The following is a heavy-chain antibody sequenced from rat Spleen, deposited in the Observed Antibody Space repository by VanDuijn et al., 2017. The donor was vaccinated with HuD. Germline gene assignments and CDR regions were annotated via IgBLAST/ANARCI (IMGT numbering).Heavy chain of an antibody. CDR2: INSAGST. J-gene: IGHJ2*01. CDR1: GYSITRSYR. D-gene: IGHD2-5*01. V-gene: IGHV3-3*01. Sequence: EVQLQESGPGLVKSSQSLSLTCSVTGYSITRSYRWNWIRKFPGNKLEWLGHINSAGSTNYNPSLKSRISIARDTSKNQFFLQVNSVTTEDTATYYCARYRDTYGHVGIFDYWGQGVMVTVSS. CDR3: ARYRDTYGHVGIFDY.